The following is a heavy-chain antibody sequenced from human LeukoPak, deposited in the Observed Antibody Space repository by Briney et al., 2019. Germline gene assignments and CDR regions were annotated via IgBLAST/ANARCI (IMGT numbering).Heavy chain of an antibody. CDR1: GGSFSGYY. D-gene: IGHD3-3*01. CDR3: ARIRRVVSKACYYYYYMDV. V-gene: IGHV4-34*01. CDR2: INHSGST. Sequence: PSETLSLTCAVYGGSFSGYYWSWIRQPPGKGLEWIGEINHSGSTNYNPSLKSRVTISVDTSKNQFSLKLSSVTAADTAVYYCARIRRVVSKACYYYYYMDVWGKGTTVTVSS. J-gene: IGHJ6*03.